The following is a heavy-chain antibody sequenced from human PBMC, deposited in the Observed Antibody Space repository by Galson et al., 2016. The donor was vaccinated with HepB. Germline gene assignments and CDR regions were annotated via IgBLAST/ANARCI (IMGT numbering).Heavy chain of an antibody. Sequence: SETLSLTCSVSSGSISFYYWSWIRQSPGKGLEWIGYIYYTGSTDYNPSLKGRVTMPVDTSKNQFSLKMTSVTAADTAVYYCARSPPGLYPLVPAAMNNYFDPWGQGILVTVST. V-gene: IGHV4-59*01. D-gene: IGHD2-2*01. J-gene: IGHJ5*02. CDR1: SGSISFYY. CDR2: IYYTGST. CDR3: ARSPPGLYPLVPAAMNNYFDP.